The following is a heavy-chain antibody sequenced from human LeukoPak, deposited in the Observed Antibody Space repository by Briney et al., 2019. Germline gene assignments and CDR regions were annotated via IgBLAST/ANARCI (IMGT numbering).Heavy chain of an antibody. Sequence: PGGSLRLSRAASGFSISNSAMSWVRQAPGKGLEWVSLIVASSGSTFYADSVKGRFTISRDSSKNTLHLQMNSLRAEDMAVYYCAKGAYDYIEMGYFDYWGQGTLVTVSS. V-gene: IGHV3-23*01. CDR3: AKGAYDYIEMGYFDY. CDR1: GFSISNSA. CDR2: IVASSGST. J-gene: IGHJ4*02. D-gene: IGHD5-12*01.